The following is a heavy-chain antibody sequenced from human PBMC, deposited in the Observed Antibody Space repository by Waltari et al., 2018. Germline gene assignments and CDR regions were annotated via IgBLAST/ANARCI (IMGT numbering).Heavy chain of an antibody. D-gene: IGHD2-21*01. CDR2: IYWDDTR. CDR3: ARLWWTGNGFDP. J-gene: IGHJ5*02. CDR1: GFSLSASGVG. V-gene: IGHV2-5*02. Sequence: QITLKESGPRLVAPTQTLTLTCSLSGFSLSASGVGVGWFRQPPGKALEWLALIYWDDTRRYRPSLLSRLTITKDTSENQVVLSMANMGPVDTATYFCARLWWTGNGFDPWGPGTLVTVS.